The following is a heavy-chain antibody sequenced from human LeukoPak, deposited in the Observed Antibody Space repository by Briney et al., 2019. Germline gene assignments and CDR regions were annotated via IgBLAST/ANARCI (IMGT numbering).Heavy chain of an antibody. D-gene: IGHD5-12*01. CDR1: GYTFTDYY. J-gene: IGHJ4*02. CDR3: ARDGSFDF. V-gene: IGHV1-2*02. CDR2: ISTKIGGT. Sequence: GASVKVSCKASGYTFTDYYIHWLRQAPGQGLEWMGWISTKIGGTNYGQKFRGRVTMTKDTSVSTAYLELSGLTSDDTAVYYCARDGSFDFWGQGTLVTVSS.